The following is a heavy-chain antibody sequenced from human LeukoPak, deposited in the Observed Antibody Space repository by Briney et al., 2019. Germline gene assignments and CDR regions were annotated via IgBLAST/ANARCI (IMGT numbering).Heavy chain of an antibody. J-gene: IGHJ5*02. CDR3: ARGQYDILTGYYRNWFDP. V-gene: IGHV1-2*02. CDR2: INPNSGGT. CDR1: GYTFTSYY. D-gene: IGHD3-9*01. Sequence: ASVKVSCKASGYTFTSYYMHWVRQAPGQGLEWMGWINPNSGGTNYAQKFQGRVTMTRDTSISTAYMELSRLRSDDTAVYYCARGQYDILTGYYRNWFDPWGQGTLVTVSS.